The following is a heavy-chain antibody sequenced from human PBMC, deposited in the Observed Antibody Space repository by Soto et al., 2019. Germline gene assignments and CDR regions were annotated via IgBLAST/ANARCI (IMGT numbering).Heavy chain of an antibody. D-gene: IGHD3-9*01. CDR3: ARYLRLDP. Sequence: LTXXXXGGXISTHYWSWIRQPPGKGLEWIGNVHYTGTTNYSPSLQSRVTISVDTSKNQFSLRLSSVTAADTAVYYCARYLRLDPWGQGTLVTVSS. CDR1: GGXISTHY. CDR2: VHYTGTT. V-gene: IGHV4-59*11. J-gene: IGHJ5*02.